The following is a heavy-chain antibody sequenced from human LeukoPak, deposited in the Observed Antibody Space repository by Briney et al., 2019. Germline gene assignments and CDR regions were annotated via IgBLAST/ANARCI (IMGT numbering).Heavy chain of an antibody. V-gene: IGHV1-2*02. CDR1: GYTFTGYY. CDR2: INPNSGGT. Sequence: ASVNVSCKASGYTFTGYYMHWVRQAPGQGLEWMGWINPNSGGTNYAQKFQGRVTMTRDTSISTAYMELSRLRSDDTAVYYCAREGLYYYDSSGSEYFQHWGQGTLVTVSS. CDR3: AREGLYYYDSSGSEYFQH. J-gene: IGHJ1*01. D-gene: IGHD3-22*01.